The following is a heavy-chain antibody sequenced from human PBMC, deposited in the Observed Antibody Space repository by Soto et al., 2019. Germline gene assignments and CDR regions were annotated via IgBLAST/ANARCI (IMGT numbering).Heavy chain of an antibody. CDR3: AKHPYIAAAGTHLDP. V-gene: IGHV3-23*01. D-gene: IGHD6-13*01. CDR1: GFTFSSYA. Sequence: PVGSLRLSCAASGFTFSSYAMGWVRQAPGKGLEWVSAISGSGGSTYYADSVKGRFTISRDNSKNTLYLQMNSLRAEDTAVYYCAKHPYIAAAGTHLDPWGQGTLVTVSS. CDR2: ISGSGGST. J-gene: IGHJ5*02.